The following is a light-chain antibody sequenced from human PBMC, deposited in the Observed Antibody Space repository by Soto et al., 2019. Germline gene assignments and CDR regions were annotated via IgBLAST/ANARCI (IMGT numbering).Light chain of an antibody. Sequence: EIVLTQSPGTLSLSPGERATLSCRTSQSVSSSYLAWYQQKPGQAPRLLIYGASSRATGIPDRFSGSGSGTDFTLTISRLEPEALAVYYCQQYCTSFWTFGHGTKVDIK. CDR1: QSVSSSY. V-gene: IGKV3-20*01. CDR2: GAS. CDR3: QQYCTSFWT. J-gene: IGKJ1*01.